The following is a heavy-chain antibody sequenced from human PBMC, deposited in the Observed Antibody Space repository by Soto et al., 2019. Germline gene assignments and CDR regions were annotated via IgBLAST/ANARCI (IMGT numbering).Heavy chain of an antibody. D-gene: IGHD6-13*01. J-gene: IGHJ5*02. V-gene: IGHV4-4*02. CDR3: ASLSSSWDWFDP. Sequence: QVQLQESGPGLVKPSGTLSLTCAVSGGSISSSNWWSWVRQPPGKGLEWIGEIYHSGSTNYNPSLKSRVTISADKSKHQLSLKLSSVTAADTAVYYCASLSSSWDWFDPWGQGTLVTVSS. CDR2: IYHSGST. CDR1: GGSISSSNW.